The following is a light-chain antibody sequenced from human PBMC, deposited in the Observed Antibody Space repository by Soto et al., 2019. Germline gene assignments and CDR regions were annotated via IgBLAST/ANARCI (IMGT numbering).Light chain of an antibody. CDR2: GNS. V-gene: IGLV1-40*01. J-gene: IGLJ2*01. Sequence: QAVVTQPPSVSGAPGQRVTIACTGRSSNIGAGYDVHWYQQLPGTAPKRLIYGNSNRPSGVPDRFSGSKSGTSASLAITGLQAEDEADYYCQSYDSSLSGSVVFGGGTKLTVL. CDR3: QSYDSSLSGSVV. CDR1: SSNIGAGYD.